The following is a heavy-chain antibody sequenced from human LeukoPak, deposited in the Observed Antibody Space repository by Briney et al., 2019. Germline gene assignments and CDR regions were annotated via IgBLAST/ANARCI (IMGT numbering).Heavy chain of an antibody. CDR3: ASGFWNGDLDY. CDR2: INHSGST. CDR1: GGSFSGYY. J-gene: IGHJ4*02. V-gene: IGHV4-34*01. Sequence: SETLSLTCAVYGGSFSGYYWSWIRQPPGKGLEWIGEINHSGSTNYNPSLKSRVTISVDTSKNQFSLKLSSVTAADTAVYYCASGFWNGDLDYWGQGTLVTVSS. D-gene: IGHD1-1*01.